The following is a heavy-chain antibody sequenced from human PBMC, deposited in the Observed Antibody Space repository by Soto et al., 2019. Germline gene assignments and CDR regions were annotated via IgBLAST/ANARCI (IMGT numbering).Heavy chain of an antibody. Sequence: QVQLVHSGAEVKKPGSSVKVSCKASGGTFSSYTISWVRQAPGQGLEWMGRIIPILGIANYAQKFQGRVTITADKSTSTAYMELSSLRSEDTAVYYCARDGGRGYSGYELGYWGQGTLVTVSS. J-gene: IGHJ4*02. CDR2: IIPILGIA. V-gene: IGHV1-69*04. D-gene: IGHD5-12*01. CDR3: ARDGGRGYSGYELGY. CDR1: GGTFSSYT.